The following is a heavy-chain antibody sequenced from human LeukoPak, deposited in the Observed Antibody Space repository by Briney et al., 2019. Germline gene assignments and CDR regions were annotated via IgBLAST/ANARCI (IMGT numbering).Heavy chain of an antibody. Sequence: SGGSLRLSCAASGFTFSNCWMHWVRQAPGKGLVWVSRINTDGSSTSYADSVKGRFTISRDNAKNTLYLQMNSLRAEDTAVYYCARGDDYIAFDIWGQGTMVTVSS. D-gene: IGHD4-11*01. V-gene: IGHV3-74*01. CDR2: INTDGSST. J-gene: IGHJ3*02. CDR1: GFTFSNCW. CDR3: ARGDDYIAFDI.